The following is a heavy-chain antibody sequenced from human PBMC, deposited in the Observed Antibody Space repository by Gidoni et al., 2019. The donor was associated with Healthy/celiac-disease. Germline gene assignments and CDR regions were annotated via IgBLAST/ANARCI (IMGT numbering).Heavy chain of an antibody. J-gene: IGHJ6*02. CDR1: GFTVSSNY. D-gene: IGHD2-21*01. CDR3: ARGDASPVRRSLFPYYYYGMDV. V-gene: IGHV3-53*04. CDR2: IYSGGST. Sequence: CPASGFTVSSNYMSWVRQAPGKGLEWVSVIYSGGSTYYADSVKGRFTISRHNSKNTLYLQMNSLRAEDTAVYYCARGDASPVRRSLFPYYYYGMDVWGQGTTVTVSS.